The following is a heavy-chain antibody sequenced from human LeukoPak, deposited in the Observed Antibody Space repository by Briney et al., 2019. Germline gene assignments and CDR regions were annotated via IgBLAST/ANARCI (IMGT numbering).Heavy chain of an antibody. D-gene: IGHD2-2*02. J-gene: IGHJ4*02. CDR1: GYTFTGYY. Sequence: ASVKVSCKASGYTFTGYYMHWVRQAPGPGLEWMGWINPNSGGTNYAQKFQGRVTMTRDTSISTAYMELSRLRSDDTAVYYCARGYCSSTSCYTVDYWGQGTLVTVSS. V-gene: IGHV1-2*02. CDR2: INPNSGGT. CDR3: ARGYCSSTSCYTVDY.